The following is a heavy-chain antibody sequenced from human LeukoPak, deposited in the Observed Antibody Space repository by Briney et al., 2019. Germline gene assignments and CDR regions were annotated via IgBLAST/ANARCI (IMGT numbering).Heavy chain of an antibody. V-gene: IGHV3-53*01. CDR2: IYSGGST. CDR3: ARGGVTDPLYYYYGMDV. Sequence: GGSLRLSCAASGFTVSSNYMSWVRQAPGKGLEWVSVIYSGGSTYYADSVKGRFTISRDNSKNTLYLQMNSLRAEDTAAYYCARGGVTDPLYYYYGMDVWGKGTTVTVSS. CDR1: GFTVSSNY. J-gene: IGHJ6*04. D-gene: IGHD2-21*02.